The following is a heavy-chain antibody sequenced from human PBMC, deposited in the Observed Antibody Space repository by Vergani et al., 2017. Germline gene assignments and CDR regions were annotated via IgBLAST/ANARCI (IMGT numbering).Heavy chain of an antibody. V-gene: IGHV3-23*01. J-gene: IGHJ5*02. CDR2: ISGSGGST. D-gene: IGHD6-13*01. CDR1: GFTFSSYA. Sequence: VQLLESGGGLVQLGGSLRLSCAASGFTFSSYAMSWVRQAPGKGLEWVSAISGSGGSTYYADSVKGRFTISRDNSKNTLYLQMNSLRAEDTAVYYCAKDGNGIAAAVTIFSFDPWGQGTLVTVSS. CDR3: AKDGNGIAAAVTIFSFDP.